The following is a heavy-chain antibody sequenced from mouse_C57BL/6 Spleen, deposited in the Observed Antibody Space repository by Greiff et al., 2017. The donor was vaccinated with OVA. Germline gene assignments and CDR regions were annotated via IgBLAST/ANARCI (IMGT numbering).Heavy chain of an antibody. V-gene: IGHV1-59*01. CDR3: APITTVVDYFDY. J-gene: IGHJ2*01. CDR2: IDPADGYT. D-gene: IGHD1-1*01. CDR1: GFNIKGDC. Sequence: VQLQQSGAELVRPGASVKLSCTASGFNIKGDCMHWVKQRPEQGLEWIGLIDPADGYTNYDQKFKGKAALTVDTSSSTAYLQLSSLTSEDSAVYYYAPITTVVDYFDYWGQGTTLKVSS.